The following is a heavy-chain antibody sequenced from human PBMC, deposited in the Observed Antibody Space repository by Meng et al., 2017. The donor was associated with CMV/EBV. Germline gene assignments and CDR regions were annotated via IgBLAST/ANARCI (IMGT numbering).Heavy chain of an antibody. CDR2: INHSGST. J-gene: IGHJ1*01. D-gene: IGHD6-13*01. V-gene: IGHV4-34*01. CDR3: ARGHPVFSQLRGFQH. CDR1: GGSFSGYY. Sequence: SETLSLTCAVYGGSFSGYYWSWIRQLPGKGLEWIGEINHSGSTNYNPSLKSRVTISVDTSKNQFSLKLSSVTAADTAVYYCARGHPVFSQLRGFQHWGQGTLVTVSS.